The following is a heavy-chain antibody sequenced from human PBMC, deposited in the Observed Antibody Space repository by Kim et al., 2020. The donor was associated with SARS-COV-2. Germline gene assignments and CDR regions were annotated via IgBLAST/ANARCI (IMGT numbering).Heavy chain of an antibody. J-gene: IGHJ5*02. V-gene: IGHV3-33*01. CDR1: GFIFSNFG. CDR2: IWFAGNNK. Sequence: GGSLRLSCAASGFIFSNFGMHWFRQAPGERLEWVAGIWFAGNNKYYADSVKGRFTISRDNAKNTLSLKMNSLRVDDTAVYYCARDDLLGKPGQFDPWGQGTLVIVSS. CDR3: ARDDLLGKPGQFDP. D-gene: IGHD7-27*01.